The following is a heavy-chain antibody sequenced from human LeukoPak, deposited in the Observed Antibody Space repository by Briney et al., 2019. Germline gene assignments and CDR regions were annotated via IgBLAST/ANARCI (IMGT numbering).Heavy chain of an antibody. CDR2: IYTSGST. Sequence: PSETLSLTCTVSGGSISSYYWSWIRQPPGEGLEWIGYIYTSGSTNYNPSLKSRVTISVDTSKNQFSLKLSSVTAADTAVYYCARLLKKKDIVVVPAAIPVYGYYYYYMDVWGKGTTVTVSS. D-gene: IGHD2-2*02. J-gene: IGHJ6*03. V-gene: IGHV4-4*09. CDR3: ARLLKKKDIVVVPAAIPVYGYYYYYMDV. CDR1: GGSISSYY.